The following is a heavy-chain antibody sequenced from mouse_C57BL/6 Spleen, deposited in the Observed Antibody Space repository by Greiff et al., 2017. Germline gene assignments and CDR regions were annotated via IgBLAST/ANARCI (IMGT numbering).Heavy chain of an antibody. D-gene: IGHD1-1*01. V-gene: IGHV1-22*01. Sequence: DVKLQESGPELVKPGASVKMSCKASGYTFTDYNMHWVKQSHGKSLEWIGYINPNNGGTSYNQKFKGKATLTVNKSSSTAYMELRSLTSEDSAVYYCARGGYYGSSFSWFAYWGQGTLVTVSA. CDR2: INPNNGGT. CDR1: GYTFTDYN. CDR3: ARGGYYGSSFSWFAY. J-gene: IGHJ3*01.